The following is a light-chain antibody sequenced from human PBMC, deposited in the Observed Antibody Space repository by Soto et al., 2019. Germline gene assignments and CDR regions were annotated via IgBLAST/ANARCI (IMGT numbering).Light chain of an antibody. CDR1: SSDVGGNKY. Sequence: QSVLTQPASVSGSPGQSITISCTGTSSDVGGNKYVSWYQQYPGKVPKLLINKVTNRPSGVSYRFSGSKSGHTASLTISALLAEDEADYFCASSTSDSLYVFGTGTKVTVL. CDR3: ASSTSDSLYV. J-gene: IGLJ1*01. CDR2: KVT. V-gene: IGLV2-14*01.